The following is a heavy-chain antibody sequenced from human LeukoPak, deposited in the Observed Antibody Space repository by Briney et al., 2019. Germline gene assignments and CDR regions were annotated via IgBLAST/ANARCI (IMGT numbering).Heavy chain of an antibody. J-gene: IGHJ6*02. Sequence: GWSLRLSCTTSGFNFGDHAMTWVRQAPGKGLEWVGFIRSKAYRGTTEYAASVKGRFTISRDDSKSVVYLQMNSLKSEDTAVYYCSRGPIQLWVHNGVDVWGQGTMVTVSS. CDR1: GFNFGDHA. CDR2: IRSKAYRGTT. D-gene: IGHD5-18*01. CDR3: SRGPIQLWVHNGVDV. V-gene: IGHV3-49*04.